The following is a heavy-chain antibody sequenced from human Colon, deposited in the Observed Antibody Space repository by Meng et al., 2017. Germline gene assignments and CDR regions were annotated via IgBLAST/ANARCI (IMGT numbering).Heavy chain of an antibody. CDR1: GFTFSEYS. J-gene: IGHJ5*02. CDR2: ISSGGSSI. V-gene: IGHV3-11*01. D-gene: IGHD3-22*01. Sequence: QVQLVESGGTLVKPGVSLRLSCVGSGFTFSEYSMSWIRQAPGKGLEWLSYISSGGSSIYYTDSVKGRFIISRDNAKNSLYLQMHGLRAEDTALYYCARDRLQYYAGSGYHNWFDPWGQGTLVTVSS. CDR3: ARDRLQYYAGSGYHNWFDP.